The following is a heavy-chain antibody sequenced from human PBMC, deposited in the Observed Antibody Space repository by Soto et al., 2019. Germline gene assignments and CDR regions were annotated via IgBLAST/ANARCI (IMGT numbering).Heavy chain of an antibody. J-gene: IGHJ4*02. V-gene: IGHV1-3*01. Sequence: ASVKVSCKASGYTFTSYAMHWVRQAPGQRLEWMGWINAGNGNTKYSQKFQGRVTITRDTSASTAYMELSSLRSEDTAVYYCARVSLSCSGGSCYSGFDYWGQGTLVTVSS. D-gene: IGHD2-15*01. CDR1: GYTFTSYA. CDR2: INAGNGNT. CDR3: ARVSLSCSGGSCYSGFDY.